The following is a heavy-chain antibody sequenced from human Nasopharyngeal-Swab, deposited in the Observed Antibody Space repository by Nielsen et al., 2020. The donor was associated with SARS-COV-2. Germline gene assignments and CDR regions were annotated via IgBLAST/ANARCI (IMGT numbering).Heavy chain of an antibody. D-gene: IGHD6-13*01. J-gene: IGHJ6*02. CDR2: IYYSGST. V-gene: IGHV4-31*03. CDR3: ARDRSSSWYVRYYYYYGMDV. Sequence: SETLSLTCTVSGGSISSGGYYWSWIRQHPGKGLEWIGYIYYSGSTYYNPSLKSRVTISVDTSKNQFSLKLSSVTAADTAVYYCARDRSSSWYVRYYYYYGMDVWGQGTTVTVSS. CDR1: GGSISSGGYY.